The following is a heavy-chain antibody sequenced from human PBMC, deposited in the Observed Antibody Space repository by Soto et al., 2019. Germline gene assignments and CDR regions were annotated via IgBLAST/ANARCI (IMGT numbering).Heavy chain of an antibody. Sequence: PGGPQRHSWAASGLQFISHAVSWVRQAPGKGLEWVSAISGSGGSTYYADSVKGRFTISRDNSKNTLYLQMNSLRAEDTAVYYCAKDFGVVRFDYWGQGILVTVS. CDR2: ISGSGGST. D-gene: IGHD3-3*01. V-gene: IGHV3-23*01. J-gene: IGHJ4*02. CDR1: GLQFISHA. CDR3: AKDFGVVRFDY.